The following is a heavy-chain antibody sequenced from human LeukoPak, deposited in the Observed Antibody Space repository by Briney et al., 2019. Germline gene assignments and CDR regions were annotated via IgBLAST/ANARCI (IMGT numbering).Heavy chain of an antibody. CDR2: ISSSSSYI. V-gene: IGHV3-21*01. J-gene: IGHJ6*03. D-gene: IGHD3-10*01. Sequence: GGSLRLSCAASGFTFSSYSMNWVRQAPGKGLEWVSSISSSSSYIYYADSVKGRFTISRDNAKNSLYLQMNSLRAEDTAVYYCARDPIGGLYYYYKDGWGKGTTGTVSS. CDR1: GFTFSSYS. CDR3: ARDPIGGLYYYYKDG.